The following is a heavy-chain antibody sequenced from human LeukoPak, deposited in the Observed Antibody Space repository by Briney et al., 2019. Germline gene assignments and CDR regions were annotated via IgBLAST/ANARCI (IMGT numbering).Heavy chain of an antibody. J-gene: IGHJ4*02. CDR2: INPNSGGT. CDR1: GYTFTGYY. CDR3: AARDYGDYPYYFDY. Sequence: ASVKVSCKASGYTFTGYYMHWVRQAPGQGLEWMGRINPNSGGTNYAQKFQGRVTMTRDTSISTAYMELSRLRSEDTAVYYCAARDYGDYPYYFDYWGQGTPVTVSS. V-gene: IGHV1-2*06. D-gene: IGHD4-17*01.